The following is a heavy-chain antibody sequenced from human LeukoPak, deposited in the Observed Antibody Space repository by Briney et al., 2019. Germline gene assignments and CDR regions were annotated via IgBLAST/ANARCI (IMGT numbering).Heavy chain of an antibody. CDR1: GGSISSHY. CDR3: ARQGIDAFDI. Sequence: SETLSLACTVSGGSISSHYWSWIRQPPGKGLEWIAYIYYTGTSNYNPSLKSRVTISVDTSKNQISLRLSSVTAADTAVYYCARQGIDAFDIWGQGTLVTVSS. V-gene: IGHV4-59*08. CDR2: IYYTGTS. J-gene: IGHJ3*02.